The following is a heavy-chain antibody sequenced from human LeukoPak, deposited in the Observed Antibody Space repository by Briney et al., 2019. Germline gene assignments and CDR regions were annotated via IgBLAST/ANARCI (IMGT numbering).Heavy chain of an antibody. CDR2: ISGSGGST. D-gene: IGHD6-19*01. Sequence: GGSLRLSCAASGFTFSDYYMSWIRQAPGKGLEWVSAISGSGGSTYYADSVKGRFTISRDNSKNTLYLQMNSLRAEDTAVYYCAKAVAGLFDYWGQGTLVTVSS. J-gene: IGHJ4*02. CDR3: AKAVAGLFDY. CDR1: GFTFSDYY. V-gene: IGHV3-23*01.